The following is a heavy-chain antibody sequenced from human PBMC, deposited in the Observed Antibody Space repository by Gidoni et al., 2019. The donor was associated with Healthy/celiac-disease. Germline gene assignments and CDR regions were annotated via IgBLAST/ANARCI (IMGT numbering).Heavy chain of an antibody. J-gene: IGHJ6*02. CDR2: PIPIFGTA. V-gene: IGHV1-69*01. Sequence: QVQLVQSGAEVKKPGSSVKVSCKASGGTFSSYAISWVRQAPGQGLEWMGGPIPIFGTANYARKFQGRVTITADESTSTAYMELSSLRSEDTAVYYCARESVVIMGYYYGMDVWGQGTTVTVSS. CDR3: ARESVVIMGYYYGMDV. D-gene: IGHD3-3*01. CDR1: GGTFSSYA.